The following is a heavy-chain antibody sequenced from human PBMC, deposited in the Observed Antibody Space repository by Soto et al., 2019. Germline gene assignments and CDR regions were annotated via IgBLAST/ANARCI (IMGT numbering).Heavy chain of an antibody. D-gene: IGHD6-25*01. Sequence: EVELLESGGGLVQPGGSLRLSCEVSGFAFSFYSMSWVRQAPGKGLEWVASISGNGGTTYYAASGKGRITFSRDNSKNIHCQEKNILGEEEPAVYCCEKGRGGFTDGVGFFDSWGQGTLVTVSS. J-gene: IGHJ4*02. CDR3: EKGRGGFTDGVGFFDS. CDR1: GFAFSFYS. V-gene: IGHV3-23*01. CDR2: ISGNGGTT.